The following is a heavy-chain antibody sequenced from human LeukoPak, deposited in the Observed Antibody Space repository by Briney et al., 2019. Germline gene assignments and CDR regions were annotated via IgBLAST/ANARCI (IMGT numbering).Heavy chain of an antibody. J-gene: IGHJ4*02. V-gene: IGHV1-69*05. CDR3: ARDVGYSSEETDY. D-gene: IGHD6-19*01. CDR1: GGTFSSYA. Sequence: EASVKVSCKASGGTFSSYAISWVRQAPGQGLEWMGGIIPIFGTANYAQKFQGRVTITTDESTSTAYLELSSLRSEDTAVYYCARDVGYSSEETDYWGQGTLVTVSS. CDR2: IIPIFGTA.